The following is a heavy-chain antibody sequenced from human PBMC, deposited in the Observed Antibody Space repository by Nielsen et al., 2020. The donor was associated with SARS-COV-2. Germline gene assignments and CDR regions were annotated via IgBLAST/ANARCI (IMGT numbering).Heavy chain of an antibody. D-gene: IGHD6-19*01. J-gene: IGHJ4*02. CDR2: ITSSSSNI. Sequence: GESLKISCAASGFSFSRYSMVWVRQAPGKGLEWVSSITSSSSNIHYADSMKGRFTISRDNAKNSLFLQMNSLRAEDTAVYYCAREDATTVTGAFFDYWGQGTLVTVSS. CDR1: GFSFSRYS. V-gene: IGHV3-21*01. CDR3: AREDATTVTGAFFDY.